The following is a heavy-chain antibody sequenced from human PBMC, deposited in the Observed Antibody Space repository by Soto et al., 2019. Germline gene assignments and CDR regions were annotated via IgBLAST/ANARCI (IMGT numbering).Heavy chain of an antibody. CDR2: VSAGGDMT. CDR1: GFTFSSYA. Sequence: GSLRLSCAASGFTFSSYAMSWVRQAPGKGLEWVSSVSAGGDMTYYSDSVKGRFTISRDNSNNALFLQMNSLRIEDTALYYCARGDRGGSGSPASYYYSGLDVWGQGTTVTVSS. CDR3: ARGDRGGSGSPASYYYSGLDV. V-gene: IGHV3-23*01. D-gene: IGHD3-10*01. J-gene: IGHJ6*02.